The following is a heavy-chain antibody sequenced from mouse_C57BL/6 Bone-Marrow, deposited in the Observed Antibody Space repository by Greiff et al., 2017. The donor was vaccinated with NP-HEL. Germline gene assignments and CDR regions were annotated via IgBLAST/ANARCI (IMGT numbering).Heavy chain of an antibody. CDR3: ARRNVYGSCGFDY. CDR1: GYTFTDYY. Sequence: EVQLQQSGPVLVKPGASVKLSCKASGYTFTDYYMNWVKQSHGKSLEWIGVINPNNGGTSYNQKFKGKATLTVDKYSSTAYMELNSLTSEDSAVYYYARRNVYGSCGFDYWGQGTTLTVSS. CDR2: INPNNGGT. D-gene: IGHD1-1*01. J-gene: IGHJ2*01. V-gene: IGHV1-19*01.